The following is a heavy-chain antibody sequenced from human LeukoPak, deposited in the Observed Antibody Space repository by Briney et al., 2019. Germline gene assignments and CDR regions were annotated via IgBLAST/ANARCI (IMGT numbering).Heavy chain of an antibody. CDR2: IIDTGST. CDR3: ARGLASGYPPIPFDY. V-gene: IGHV4-34*12. CDR1: YGSFSGYY. J-gene: IGHJ4*02. D-gene: IGHD3-3*01. Sequence: SETLSLTCAVYYGSFSGYYWTWIRQPPGKGLEWIGEIIDTGSTKYNSSLKSRVTISVDTSKNEFSLNLTSVTAADTAVYCARGLASGYPPIPFDYWGQGTLVTVSS.